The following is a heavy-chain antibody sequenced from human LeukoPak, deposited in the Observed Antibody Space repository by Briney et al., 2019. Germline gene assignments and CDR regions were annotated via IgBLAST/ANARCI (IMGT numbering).Heavy chain of an antibody. V-gene: IGHV1-46*03. CDR1: GYTFTSYY. CDR2: INPSGGST. D-gene: IGHD6-19*01. Sequence: ASVKVSCKASGYTFTSYYMHRVRQAPGQGLEWMGIINPSGGSTSYAQKFQGRVTMTRDTSTSTVYMELSSLRSEDTAVYYCARSIIRGYSSGWSLFDYWGQGTLVTVSS. CDR3: ARSIIRGYSSGWSLFDY. J-gene: IGHJ4*02.